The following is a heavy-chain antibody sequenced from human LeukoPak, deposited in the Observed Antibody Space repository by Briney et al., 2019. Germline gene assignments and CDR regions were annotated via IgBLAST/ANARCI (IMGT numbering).Heavy chain of an antibody. CDR2: INQDGSEK. J-gene: IGHJ4*02. CDR3: ARYWRSWGYFDY. Sequence: GGSLRLSCAASGFTFSTYWMSWVRQAPGKGPEWVANINQDGSEKYYVDSVKGRFTISRDNAESSLYLQMNSLRAGDTAVYYCARYWRSWGYFDYWGQGTLVTVSS. D-gene: IGHD1-26*01. V-gene: IGHV3-7*04. CDR1: GFTFSTYW.